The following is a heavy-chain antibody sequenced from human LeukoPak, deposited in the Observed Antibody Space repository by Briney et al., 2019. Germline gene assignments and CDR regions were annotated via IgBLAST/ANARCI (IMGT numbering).Heavy chain of an antibody. CDR2: INSDGSST. CDR1: GFTLSSYW. D-gene: IGHD2-15*01. J-gene: IGHJ6*03. CDR3: ARKGRLAAPMDV. Sequence: GGSLRLSCAASGFTLSSYWMHWVRQAPGKGLVWVSRINSDGSSTNYADSVKGRFTISRDNAKNTLYLQMNSLRAEDTAVYYCARKGRLAAPMDVWGKGTTVTVSS. V-gene: IGHV3-74*01.